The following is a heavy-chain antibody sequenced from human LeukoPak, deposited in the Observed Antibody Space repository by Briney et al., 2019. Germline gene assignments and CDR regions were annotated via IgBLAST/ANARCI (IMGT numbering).Heavy chain of an antibody. V-gene: IGHV4-34*01. D-gene: IGHD3-10*01. J-gene: IGHJ4*02. CDR1: GGSFSVYY. Sequence: PSETLSLTCAVYGGSFSVYYWSWIRQPPGKGLEWIGEINHSGSTNYNPSLKSRVTISVDTSKNQFPLKLSSVPAADTAVYYCARVSRYYGWGSYYNPYYFDYGGQGPLVTVSS. CDR3: ARVSRYYGWGSYYNPYYFDY. CDR2: INHSGST.